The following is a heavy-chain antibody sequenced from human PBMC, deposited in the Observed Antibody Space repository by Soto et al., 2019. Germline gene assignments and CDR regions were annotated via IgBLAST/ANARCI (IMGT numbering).Heavy chain of an antibody. CDR1: GFTFGNYA. J-gene: IGHJ4*02. V-gene: IGHV3-23*01. D-gene: IGHD3-16*02. CDR3: AKVPLSRRYFDS. Sequence: GGSLRLSCTASGFTFGNYAMNWVRQAPGKGLEWVSSISGNSGNTYFADSVKGRFTISRDNSKNTLYLQLNSLRADDTAVYYSAKVPLSRRYFDSWGQGTLVTVSS. CDR2: ISGNSGNT.